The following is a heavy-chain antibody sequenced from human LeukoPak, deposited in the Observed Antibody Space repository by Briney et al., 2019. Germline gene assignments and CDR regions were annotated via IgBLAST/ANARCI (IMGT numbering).Heavy chain of an antibody. CDR2: ISSSSSYI. V-gene: IGHV3-21*01. D-gene: IGHD2-2*01. J-gene: IGHJ4*02. CDR1: GFTFSSYS. CDR3: ARAPYCSSTSCLYYFDY. Sequence: GGSLRLSCAASGFTFSSYSMNWVRQAPGKGLEWVSSISSSSSYIYYADSVKGRFTISRDNAKDSLYLQMNSLRAEDTAVYYCARAPYCSSTSCLYYFDYWAREPWSPSPQ.